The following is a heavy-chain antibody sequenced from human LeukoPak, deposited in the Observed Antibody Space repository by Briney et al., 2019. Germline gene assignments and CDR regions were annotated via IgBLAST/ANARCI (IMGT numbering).Heavy chain of an antibody. CDR1: GGSISSSNW. CDR2: IYHSGST. CDR3: ARKSRHGSGSYYDY. D-gene: IGHD3-10*01. Sequence: SETLSLTCAVSGGSISSSNWWSWVRQPPGKGLEWIGEIYHSGSTNYNPSLKSRVTISVDKSKNQFSLKLSSVTAADTAVYYCARKSRHGSGSYYDYWGQGTLVTVSS. V-gene: IGHV4-4*02. J-gene: IGHJ4*02.